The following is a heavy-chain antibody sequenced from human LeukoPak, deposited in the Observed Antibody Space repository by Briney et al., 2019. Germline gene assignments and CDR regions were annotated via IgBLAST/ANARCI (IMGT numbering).Heavy chain of an antibody. J-gene: IGHJ4*02. CDR2: ISPSSGAI. CDR1: GFTFRTYY. D-gene: IGHD6-13*01. V-gene: IGHV3-48*01. Sequence: GGSLRLSCAASGFTFRTYYMNWVRQTPGKGLEWVSYISPSSGAIHYADSVKGRFTISRDNAKNSLSLQMNSLRAEDTAVYYCARDMGTSSWRAFDNWGQGTLVTVSS. CDR3: ARDMGTSSWRAFDN.